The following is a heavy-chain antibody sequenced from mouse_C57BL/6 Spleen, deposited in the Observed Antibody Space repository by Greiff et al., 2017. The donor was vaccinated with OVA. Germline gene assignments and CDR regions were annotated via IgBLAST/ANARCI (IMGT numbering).Heavy chain of an antibody. D-gene: IGHD1-1*01. V-gene: IGHV14-2*01. CDR3: ARKDLLRGDY. CDR2: IDPEDSET. J-gene: IGHJ2*01. CDR1: GFNIKDYY. Sequence: VQLQQSGAELVKPGASVKLSCTASGFNIKDYYMHWVKQRTEQGLEWIGRIDPEDSETKYAPKFQGKATITADTSSNTAYLQLSSLTSEDTAVYYCARKDLLRGDYWGQGTTLTVSS.